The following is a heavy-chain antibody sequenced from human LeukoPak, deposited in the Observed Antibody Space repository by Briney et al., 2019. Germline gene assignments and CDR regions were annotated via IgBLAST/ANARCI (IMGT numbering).Heavy chain of an antibody. Sequence: GGSLRLSCETSGFTFSNYAMSWVRQAPGRGLEWVSGISYGDGGTYYADSVKGRFTISRDNSKNTLYLQMNSLRAEDTAVYYCAKDRITIFGVVYFDYWGQGTLVTVSS. J-gene: IGHJ4*02. V-gene: IGHV3-23*01. CDR3: AKDRITIFGVVYFDY. D-gene: IGHD3-3*01. CDR1: GFTFSNYA. CDR2: ISYGDGGT.